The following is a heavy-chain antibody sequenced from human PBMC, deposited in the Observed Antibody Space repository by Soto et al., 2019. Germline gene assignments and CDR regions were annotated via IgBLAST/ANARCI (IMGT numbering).Heavy chain of an antibody. Sequence: QVQLVESGGGVVQPGRSLRLSCAASGFTFSSYAMHWVRQAPGKGLEWVAVISYDGSNKYYADSVKGRFTISRDNSMNTLYLQMNSLRAEDTAVYYGARGPRRLHSSFDYWGQGTLVTVSS. CDR3: ARGPRRLHSSFDY. J-gene: IGHJ4*02. D-gene: IGHD6-6*01. CDR2: ISYDGSNK. CDR1: GFTFSSYA. V-gene: IGHV3-30-3*01.